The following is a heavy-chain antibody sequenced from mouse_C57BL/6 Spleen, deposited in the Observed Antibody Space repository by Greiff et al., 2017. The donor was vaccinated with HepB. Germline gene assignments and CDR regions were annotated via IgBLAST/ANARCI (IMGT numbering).Heavy chain of an antibody. V-gene: IGHV14-4*01. CDR1: GFNIKDDY. D-gene: IGHD6-1*01. CDR2: IDPENGDT. CDR3: TTGLQGYFDV. Sequence: VQLQQSGAELVRPGASVKLSCTASGFNIKDDYMHWVQQRPEQGLEWIGWIDPENGDTEYASKFQGRATITADTSSNTAYLQLSSLSSEDTAVYYCTTGLQGYFDVWGTVTTVTVSS. J-gene: IGHJ1*03.